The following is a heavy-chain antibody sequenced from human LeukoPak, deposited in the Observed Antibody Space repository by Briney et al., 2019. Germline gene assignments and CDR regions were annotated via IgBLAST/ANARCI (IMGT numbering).Heavy chain of an antibody. CDR1: GFTFRTYG. CDR2: IWYDGINK. D-gene: IGHD2-21*02. J-gene: IGHJ5*02. CDR3: AREMAAIPHWFDP. V-gene: IGHV3-33*01. Sequence: PGGSLRLSCAASGFTFRTYGMHWVRQAPGKGLEWVALIWYDGINKYYADSVKGRFTISRDNSKNTLYLQMNSLRAEDTAVYYCAREMAAIPHWFDPWGQGTLVTVSS.